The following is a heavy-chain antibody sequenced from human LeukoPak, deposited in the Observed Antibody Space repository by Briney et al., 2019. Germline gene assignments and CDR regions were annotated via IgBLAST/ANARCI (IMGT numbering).Heavy chain of an antibody. V-gene: IGHV1-2*06. J-gene: IGHJ4*02. CDR1: VYTFSCYF. CDR2: INPNTGGT. D-gene: IGHD3-3*01. CDR3: ALGGSSDLEWLVDYFDH. Sequence: GASVTVSCKTSVYTFSCYFIHWIRQAPGQGLEGMGRINPNTGGTNYAQKFQGRVTMTSDSSIRSAYMDLSRLSLDDSAVYYCALGGSSDLEWLVDYFDHWGQGSLVLVSS.